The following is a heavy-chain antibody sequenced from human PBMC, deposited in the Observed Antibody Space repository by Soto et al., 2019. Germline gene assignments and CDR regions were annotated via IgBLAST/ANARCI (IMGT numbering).Heavy chain of an antibody. Sequence: EVQLLESGGGLVQPGGSLRLSCAASGFIFSHHAMSWVRQGPGKGLEWVSTIRGTDGTTYYSDSVKGRFTISRDNSKNTLYLEMNSLRVEDAAIYYCVRKGGSFYGPFDYWGQGTLVTVS. CDR2: IRGTDGTT. J-gene: IGHJ4*02. CDR3: VRKGGSFYGPFDY. D-gene: IGHD1-26*01. CDR1: GFIFSHHA. V-gene: IGHV3-23*01.